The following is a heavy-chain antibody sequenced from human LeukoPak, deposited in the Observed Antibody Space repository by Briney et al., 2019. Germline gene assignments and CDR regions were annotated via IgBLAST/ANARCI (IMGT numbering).Heavy chain of an antibody. CDR3: VDAHSSGRDY. J-gene: IGHJ4*02. D-gene: IGHD3-22*01. CDR1: GFTFSNAW. Sequence: GGSLRLSCAASGFTFSNAWMSWVRQAPGKGLEWVGRIKSKTDGGTTDYAAPVKGRFTISRDDSKNTLYLQMNSLKTEGTAVYYCVDAHSSGRDYWGQGTLVTVSS. V-gene: IGHV3-15*01. CDR2: IKSKTDGGTT.